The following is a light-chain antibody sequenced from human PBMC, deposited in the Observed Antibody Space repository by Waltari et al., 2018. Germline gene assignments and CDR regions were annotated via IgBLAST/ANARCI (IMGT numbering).Light chain of an antibody. J-gene: IGLJ1*01. Sequence: QSVLTQPPSASGTPGQRVTISCSGIGSNIGINTVNWYQQLPGTDPKLLIYNDNQRPSGVPDLFSVSNSRSSASLAISGLQSDDEANYYCAAWDDSLNGLSFGTGTRVTVL. CDR3: AAWDDSLNGLS. V-gene: IGLV1-44*01. CDR1: GSNIGINT. CDR2: NDN.